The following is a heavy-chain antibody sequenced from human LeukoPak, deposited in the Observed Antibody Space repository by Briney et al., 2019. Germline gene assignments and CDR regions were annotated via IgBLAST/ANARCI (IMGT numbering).Heavy chain of an antibody. Sequence: PGGSLRLSCTASGFTFSSYAMSWVRQAPGKGLEWVSAISGSGGSTYYADSVKGRFTISRDNSKNTLYLQMNSLRAEDTAVYYCAKDSLGQQLVLDYFDYWGLGTLVTVSS. CDR1: GFTFSSYA. CDR2: ISGSGGST. CDR3: AKDSLGQQLVLDYFDY. D-gene: IGHD6-13*01. V-gene: IGHV3-23*01. J-gene: IGHJ4*02.